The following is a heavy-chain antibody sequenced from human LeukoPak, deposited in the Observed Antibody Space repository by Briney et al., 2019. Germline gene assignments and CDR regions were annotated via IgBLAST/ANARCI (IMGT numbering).Heavy chain of an antibody. CDR2: INHSGST. J-gene: IGHJ6*03. V-gene: IGHV4-34*01. CDR1: GGSFSGYY. D-gene: IGHD5-18*01. CDR3: ARGRRIQPWLLLNYMDV. Sequence: SETLSLTCAVYGGSFSGYYWSWIRQPPGKGLEWIGEINHSGSTNYNPSLKSRVTISVDTSKNQFSLKLSSVTAADTAVYYCARGRRIQPWLLLNYMDVWGKGTTVTVSS.